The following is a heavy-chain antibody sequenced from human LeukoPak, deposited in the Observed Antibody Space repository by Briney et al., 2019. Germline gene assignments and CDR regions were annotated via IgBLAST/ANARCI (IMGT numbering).Heavy chain of an antibody. Sequence: PGGSLRLPCAASGFTFSTYWMHWVRQAPGRGLVWVSRIKGDGSRTVYADSVKGRFTISRDNAKNTLSLQMNSLRAEDTAVYYCARSDYLHNWGQGTLVTVSS. D-gene: IGHD4-17*01. V-gene: IGHV3-74*01. CDR2: IKGDGSRT. CDR1: GFTFSTYW. J-gene: IGHJ4*02. CDR3: ARSDYLHN.